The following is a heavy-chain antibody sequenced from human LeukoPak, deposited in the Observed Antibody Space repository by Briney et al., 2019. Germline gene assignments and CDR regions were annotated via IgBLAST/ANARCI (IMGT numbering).Heavy chain of an antibody. J-gene: IGHJ6*03. Sequence: GGSLRLSCSASGFIFSEYYMTWIRQAPGKGLEWVSTIKGTGLTTYYADSVKGRFTISRDNAKNTVFLQMGSLRADDTAMYYCSRAGELRYMDVWGKGTAVTVSS. CDR1: GFIFSEYY. D-gene: IGHD3-16*01. CDR3: SRAGELRYMDV. V-gene: IGHV3-11*01. CDR2: IKGTGLTT.